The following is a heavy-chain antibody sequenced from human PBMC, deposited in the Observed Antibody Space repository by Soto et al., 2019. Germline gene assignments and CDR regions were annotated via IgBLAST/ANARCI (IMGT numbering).Heavy chain of an antibody. CDR3: ARDPRFCRSSICYNDYYCYHIDL. CDR1: TFTSSAYD. CDR2: ISSIGSNI. V-gene: IGHV3-11*01. J-gene: IGHJ6*03. Sequence: PGRALRVSSAASTFTSSAYDMSWIRLAPGKGLEWDSHISSIGSNIFYADSVKGRFTISRDNAKNSLYLQMNSLRAEDTAVYRRARDPRFCRSSICYNDYYCYHIDLRGQGTSVLGSS. D-gene: IGHD2-2*01.